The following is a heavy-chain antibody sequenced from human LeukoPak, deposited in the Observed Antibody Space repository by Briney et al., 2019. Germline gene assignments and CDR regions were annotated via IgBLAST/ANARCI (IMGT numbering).Heavy chain of an antibody. J-gene: IGHJ4*02. V-gene: IGHV3-74*01. CDR1: GFTFSSYW. D-gene: IGHD3-10*01. Sequence: PGGSLRLSCAASGFTFSSYWMHWVRQAPGKGLVWVSRINTDGSSTIYADSVKGRFTISRDNAKNTLYLQMDSLRAEDTAVYYCARENGELLWFGELTFSFDYWGQGTLVTVSS. CDR2: INTDGSST. CDR3: ARENGELLWFGELTFSFDY.